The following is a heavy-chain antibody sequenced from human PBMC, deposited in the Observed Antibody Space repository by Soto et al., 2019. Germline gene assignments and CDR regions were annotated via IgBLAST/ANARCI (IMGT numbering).Heavy chain of an antibody. CDR1: GFTFDDYT. V-gene: IGHV3-43*01. CDR2: ISWDGGST. J-gene: IGHJ6*02. CDR3: AKGGRVEMATPRGYYYYYGMDV. Sequence: GGSLRLSCAASGFTFDDYTMHWVRQAPGKGLEWVSLISWDGGSTYYADSVKGRFTISRDNSKNSLYLQMNSLRTEDTALYYCAKGGRVEMATPRGYYYYYGMDVWGQGTTVTVSS. D-gene: IGHD5-12*01.